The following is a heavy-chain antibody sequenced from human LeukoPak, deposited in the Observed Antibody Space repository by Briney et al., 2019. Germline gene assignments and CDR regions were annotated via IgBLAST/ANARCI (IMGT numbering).Heavy chain of an antibody. CDR2: FHPKDADM. D-gene: IGHD6-19*01. Sequence: ASVKVSCKVSGYTVTEVAIHWVRQTPGEGLEWMGGFHPKDADMIYAQRFQGRVTMTQDTSTDTVYMELRSLISDDTAVYYCVRDLQRGYSSGWYRGIDYWGQGTLVTVSS. V-gene: IGHV1-24*01. CDR1: GYTVTEVA. CDR3: VRDLQRGYSSGWYRGIDY. J-gene: IGHJ4*02.